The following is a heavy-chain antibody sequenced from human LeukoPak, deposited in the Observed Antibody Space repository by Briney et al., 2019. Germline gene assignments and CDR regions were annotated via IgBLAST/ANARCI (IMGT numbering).Heavy chain of an antibody. CDR3: ARGHGVVVPAAVFFYSDY. V-gene: IGHV4-34*01. CDR2: INHSGST. CDR1: GGSFSGYY. J-gene: IGHJ4*02. D-gene: IGHD2-2*01. Sequence: PSETLSLTCAVYGGSFSGYYWSWIRQPPGKGLEWIGEINHSGSTNYNPSLKSRVTISVDTSKNQFSLKLSSVTAADTAVYYCARGHGVVVPAAVFFYSDYWGQGTLVTVSS.